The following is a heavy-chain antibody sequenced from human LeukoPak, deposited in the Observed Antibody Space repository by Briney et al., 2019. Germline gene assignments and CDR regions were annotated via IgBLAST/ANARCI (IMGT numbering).Heavy chain of an antibody. J-gene: IGHJ4*02. CDR3: ARTVSGSYAAYYFDY. D-gene: IGHD1-26*01. CDR1: GFTFSSFG. Sequence: GGSLRLSCAASGFTFSSFGMSWVRQAPGKGLEWVSSISGSGGRTYYADSVKGRFTISRDNAKNSLYLHMDSLRAEDTAVYYCARTVSGSYAAYYFDYWGQGTLVTVSS. CDR2: ISGSGGRT. V-gene: IGHV3-23*01.